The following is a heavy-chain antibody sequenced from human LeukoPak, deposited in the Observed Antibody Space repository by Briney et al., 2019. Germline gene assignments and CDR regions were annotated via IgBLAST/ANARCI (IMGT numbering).Heavy chain of an antibody. D-gene: IGHD6-13*01. CDR2: IRYDGSNK. CDR1: GFTFSSYG. CDR3: AKDLAVGYSSSWYPSGYFDY. V-gene: IGHV3-30*02. J-gene: IGHJ4*02. Sequence: GGSLRLSCAASGFTFSSYGMSWVRQAPGKGLGWVAFIRYDGSNKYYADSVKGRFTISRDNSKNTLYLQMNSLRAEDTAVYYCAKDLAVGYSSSWYPSGYFDYWGQGTLVTVSS.